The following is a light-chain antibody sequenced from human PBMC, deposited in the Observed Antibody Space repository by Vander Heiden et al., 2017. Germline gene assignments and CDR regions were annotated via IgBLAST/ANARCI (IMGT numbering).Light chain of an antibody. Sequence: EIVMTQYPATLSVSPGERATLSCRASQSVSSNLAWYQQKPGQAPRLLIYGASTRATGIPARFSGSGSGTEFTLTISSLQSEDFAVYYCQQYNNWPPRTTFGPGTKVDIK. CDR2: GAS. CDR3: QQYNNWPPRTT. J-gene: IGKJ3*01. CDR1: QSVSSN. V-gene: IGKV3-15*01.